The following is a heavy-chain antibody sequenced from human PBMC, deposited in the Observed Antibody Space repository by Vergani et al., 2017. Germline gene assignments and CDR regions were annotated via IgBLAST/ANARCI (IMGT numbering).Heavy chain of an antibody. D-gene: IGHD6-19*01. CDR1: GYTFTGYY. V-gene: IGHV1-69*11. Sequence: QVQLVQSGAEVKKPGSSVKVSCKASGYTFTGYYMHWVRQAPGQGLEWMGRIIPILGTANYAQKFQGRVTITADESTSTAYMELSSLRSEDTAVYYCARSGRVIYSSGWYGGVDYWGQGTLVTVSS. CDR2: IIPILGTA. CDR3: ARSGRVIYSSGWYGGVDY. J-gene: IGHJ4*02.